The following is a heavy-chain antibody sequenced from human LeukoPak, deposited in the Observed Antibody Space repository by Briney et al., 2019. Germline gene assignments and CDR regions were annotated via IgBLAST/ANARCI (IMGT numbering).Heavy chain of an antibody. CDR1: GFTFSNAW. CDR3: AKFPYGDDAEYFQH. J-gene: IGHJ1*01. V-gene: IGHV3-23*01. CDR2: ISGSGGST. D-gene: IGHD4-17*01. Sequence: PGGSLRLSCAASGFTFSNAWMSWVRQAPGKGLEWVSAISGSGGSTYYADSVKGRFTISRDNSKNTLYLQMNSLRAEDTAVYYCAKFPYGDDAEYFQHWGQGTLVTVSS.